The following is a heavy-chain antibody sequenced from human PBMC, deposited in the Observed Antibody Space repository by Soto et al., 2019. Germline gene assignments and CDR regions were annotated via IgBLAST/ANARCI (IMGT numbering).Heavy chain of an antibody. D-gene: IGHD6-25*01. CDR2: IYRGDAT. V-gene: IGHV3-53*01. J-gene: IGHJ3*02. CDR3: ARDRSDSSRADSFDI. Sequence: GSLRLSCAVSGFSVSDNYMSWVRQAPGKGLEWVSVIYRGDATYYADSVKGRFTISRDNSKNTVYLQMNSLRAEDTAVYYCARDRSDSSRADSFDIWGQGTMVTVSS. CDR1: GFSVSDNY.